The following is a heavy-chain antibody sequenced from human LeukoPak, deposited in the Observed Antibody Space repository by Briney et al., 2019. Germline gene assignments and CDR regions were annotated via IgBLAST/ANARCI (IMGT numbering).Heavy chain of an antibody. V-gene: IGHV3-23*01. Sequence: GGSLRLSCTASGFTFSSYAMSWVRQVPGKGLEWVSVISGSGDNTYYADSVKGRFTISRDNAKNSLYLQMNSLRAEDTAVYYCARDSDILTGLGGYFDYWGQGTLVTVSS. D-gene: IGHD3-9*01. J-gene: IGHJ4*02. CDR1: GFTFSSYA. CDR2: ISGSGDNT. CDR3: ARDSDILTGLGGYFDY.